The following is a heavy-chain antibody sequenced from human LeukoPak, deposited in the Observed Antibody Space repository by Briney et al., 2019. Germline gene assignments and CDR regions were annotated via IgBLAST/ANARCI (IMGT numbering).Heavy chain of an antibody. Sequence: PGGSLGLSCAASGFTFSRYSMNWVRQAPGKGLEWVSSISGSSSYIYYADSVKGRFTISRHNAKNSLYLQMNSLRAEDTAVYYCARVSAGVIGMKDVFDIWGQGTMVTVSS. J-gene: IGHJ3*02. CDR1: GFTFSRYS. V-gene: IGHV3-21*01. CDR3: ARVSAGVIGMKDVFDI. D-gene: IGHD3-16*02. CDR2: ISGSSSYI.